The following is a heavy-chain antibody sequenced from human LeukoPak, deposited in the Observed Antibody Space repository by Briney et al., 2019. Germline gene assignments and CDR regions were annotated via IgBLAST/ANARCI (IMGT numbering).Heavy chain of an antibody. CDR2: ISTGGITI. V-gene: IGHV3-48*03. Sequence: GGSLRLSCAASGFSFTSYEMNWVRQAPGKGLEWVSYISTGGITIYYADSMKGRFTISRDNAKNSLYLQMNSLRAEDTAVYYCARQGYYYYGLDVWGQGTTVTVSS. J-gene: IGHJ6*02. CDR1: GFSFTSYE. CDR3: ARQGYYYYGLDV.